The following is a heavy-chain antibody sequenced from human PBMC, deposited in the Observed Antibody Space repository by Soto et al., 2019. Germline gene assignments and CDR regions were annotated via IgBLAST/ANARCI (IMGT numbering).Heavy chain of an antibody. CDR1: GGSISSGGYY. D-gene: IGHD3-10*01. CDR3: ARDTPQHRPSYYYGSGSLSHNWFDP. CDR2: IYYSGST. J-gene: IGHJ5*02. V-gene: IGHV4-31*03. Sequence: SETLSLTCTVSGGSISSGGYYWSWIRQHPGKGLEWIGYIYYSGSTYYNPSLKSRVTISVDTSKNQFSLKLSSVTAADTAVYYCARDTPQHRPSYYYGSGSLSHNWFDPWGQGTLVTVSS.